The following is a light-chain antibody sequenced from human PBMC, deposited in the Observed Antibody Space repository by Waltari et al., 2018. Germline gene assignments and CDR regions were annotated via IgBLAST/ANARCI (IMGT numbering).Light chain of an antibody. Sequence: DVVMTQSPLSLPVTLGQPASISCKSSQRLLHSDGNTYLNWFHQRPGQSPRRLIYKVSNRDSGVPDRFSGSGSGTDFTLKISRVEAEDVGVYYCMQSIHWPWTFGQGTKVEIK. V-gene: IGKV2-30*02. CDR3: MQSIHWPWT. J-gene: IGKJ1*01. CDR2: KVS. CDR1: QRLLHSDGNTY.